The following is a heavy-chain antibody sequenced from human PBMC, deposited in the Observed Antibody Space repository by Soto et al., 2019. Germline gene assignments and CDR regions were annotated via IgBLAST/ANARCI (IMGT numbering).Heavy chain of an antibody. V-gene: IGHV3-33*01. CDR2: IWYDGSKE. CDR1: GFSFSSFG. Sequence: PGGSLRLSCAGSGFSFSSFGMHWVRQAPGKGLEWVALIWYDGSKEYYADSVKGRFTISRDNSKNTLYLQMNSLRAEDTAVYYCARDWSGVVTHFSVNHWGQGRRVNVPS. J-gene: IGHJ4*02. D-gene: IGHD3-3*01. CDR3: ARDWSGVVTHFSVNH.